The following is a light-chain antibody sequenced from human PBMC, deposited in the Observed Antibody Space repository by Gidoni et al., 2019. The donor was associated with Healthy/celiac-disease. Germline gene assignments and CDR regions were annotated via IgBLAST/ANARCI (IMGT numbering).Light chain of an antibody. CDR3: QQYGSSPPMT. CDR2: GAS. Sequence: EIVLTQSPGTLSSSPGERATLSCRASQSVSSSYLAWYQQKPGQAPRLLIYGASSRATGIPDRFSGSGSGTDFTLTISRLEPEDFAVYYCQQYGSSPPMTFGQGTKVEIK. CDR1: QSVSSSY. J-gene: IGKJ1*01. V-gene: IGKV3-20*01.